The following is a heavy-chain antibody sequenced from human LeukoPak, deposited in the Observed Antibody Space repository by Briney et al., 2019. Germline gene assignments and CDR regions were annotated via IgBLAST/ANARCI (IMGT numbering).Heavy chain of an antibody. Sequence: PGGSLRLSCAASGFTFSTYGMSWVRQAPGKGLEWVSAIGGSGGGTYYADSVKGRFTISRDNSKNTLYLQMNSLRAEDTAIYYCAKVTYGSGTYGAFDSWGQGTLVTVSS. J-gene: IGHJ4*02. CDR2: IGGSGGGT. D-gene: IGHD3-10*01. V-gene: IGHV3-23*01. CDR1: GFTFSTYG. CDR3: AKVTYGSGTYGAFDS.